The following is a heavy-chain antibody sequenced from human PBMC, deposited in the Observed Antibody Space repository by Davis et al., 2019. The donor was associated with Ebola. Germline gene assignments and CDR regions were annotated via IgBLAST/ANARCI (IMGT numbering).Heavy chain of an antibody. D-gene: IGHD6-13*01. CDR2: IYSDGSST. CDR3: ARAPSGYSSSFDY. Sequence: GESLKISCAASGFTFSSYWMHWVRQAPGKGLVWVSRIYSDGSSTSYADSVKGRFTISRDNSQNTLYLQMNSLRVEDTAVYYCARAPSGYSSSFDYWGQGTLVTVSS. V-gene: IGHV3-74*01. CDR1: GFTFSSYW. J-gene: IGHJ4*02.